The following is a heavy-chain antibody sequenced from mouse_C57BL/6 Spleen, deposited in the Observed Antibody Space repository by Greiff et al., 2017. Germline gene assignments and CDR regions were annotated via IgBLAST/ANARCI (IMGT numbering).Heavy chain of an antibody. CDR2: LLPGSGST. D-gene: IGHD1-1*01. Sequence: QVQLQQSGAELMKPGASVKLSCKATGYTFTGYWLEWVKQRPGHGLEWIGELLPGSGSTNYNEKFKGKATFTADTSSNTAYMQLSSLTTEDSAIYYCARVPSYYGSSYRYFDVWGTGTTGTVSS. J-gene: IGHJ1*03. CDR3: ARVPSYYGSSYRYFDV. V-gene: IGHV1-9*01. CDR1: GYTFTGYW.